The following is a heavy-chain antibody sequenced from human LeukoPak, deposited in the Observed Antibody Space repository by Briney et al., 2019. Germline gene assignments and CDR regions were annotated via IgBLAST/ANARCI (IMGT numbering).Heavy chain of an antibody. J-gene: IGHJ4*02. V-gene: IGHV1-46*01. CDR2: INPSGGST. CDR3: ARDRGWGSSSWYGVFDY. CDR1: GYTFTSYY. Sequence: APVKVSCKASGYTFTSYYMHWVRQAPGQGLEWMGIINPSGGSTSYAQKFQGRVTMTRDTSTSTVYMELSSLRSEDTAVYYCARDRGWGSSSWYGVFDYWGQGTLVTVSS. D-gene: IGHD6-13*01.